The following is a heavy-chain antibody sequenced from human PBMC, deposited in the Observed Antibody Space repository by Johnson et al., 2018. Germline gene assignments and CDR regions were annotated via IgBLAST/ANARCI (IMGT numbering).Heavy chain of an antibody. CDR1: GGPLTAYY. CDR2: IYYDGPT. J-gene: IGHJ6*03. V-gene: IGHV4-59*01. Sequence: QVQLQESGPGLVKPSETLSLTCAVSGGPLTAYYWTWIRRPPGTGLEWIGYIYYDGPTKYNPSLKSRVTIPADTSKNQFALKLASVTASDPAVYYRARGNYYDQLDYYMDVWGKGTTVTVSS. CDR3: ARGNYYDQLDYYMDV. D-gene: IGHD1-7*01.